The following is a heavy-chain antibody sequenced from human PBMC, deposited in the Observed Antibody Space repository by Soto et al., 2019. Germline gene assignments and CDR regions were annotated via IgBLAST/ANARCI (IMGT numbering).Heavy chain of an antibody. D-gene: IGHD3-16*02. V-gene: IGHV3-23*01. J-gene: IGHJ3*01. CDR3: AKDRGIIVKAGDAFDV. CDR2: IIDSGDRT. Sequence: EVQLMESGGGLVQPGGSLRLSCASSGFTLSMSAVNWVRQAPGKGLEWVSYIIDSGDRTYYADSAKGRFTISRDRSKNTVSLQMDSLRAEDTAVYYCAKDRGIIVKAGDAFDVWGQGTKVTVSS. CDR1: GFTLSMSA.